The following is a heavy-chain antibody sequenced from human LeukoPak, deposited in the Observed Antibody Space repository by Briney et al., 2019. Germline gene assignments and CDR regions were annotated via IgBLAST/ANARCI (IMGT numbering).Heavy chain of an antibody. V-gene: IGHV3-30*04. D-gene: IGHD1-1*01. CDR2: ISYDGSQK. Sequence: GGSLRLSCAVSGFTLNTYAMHWVRQAPGKGLEWVAIISYDGSQKYYADSLKGRLTIPRDNSRNTLYLQMNSLRDDDTGMYYCARDTDEWYNSPGDYWGQGTLVTVSS. CDR3: ARDTDEWYNSPGDY. CDR1: GFTLNTYA. J-gene: IGHJ4*02.